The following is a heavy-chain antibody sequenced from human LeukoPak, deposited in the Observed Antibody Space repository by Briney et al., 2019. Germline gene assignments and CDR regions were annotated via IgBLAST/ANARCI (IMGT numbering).Heavy chain of an antibody. J-gene: IGHJ4*02. Sequence: SETLSLTCTVSGGSISSYYWSWIRQPPGKGLEWIGYIYYSGSTNYNPSLKSRVTISVDTSKNQFSLKLSSVTAADTAVYYCARDGADSGSNYWGQGTLVTVSS. CDR2: IYYSGST. CDR1: GGSISSYY. V-gene: IGHV4-59*12. CDR3: ARDGADSGSNY. D-gene: IGHD2-15*01.